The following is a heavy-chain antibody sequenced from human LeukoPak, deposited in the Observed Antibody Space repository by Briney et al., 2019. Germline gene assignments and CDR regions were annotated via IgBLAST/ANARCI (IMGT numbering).Heavy chain of an antibody. V-gene: IGHV1-46*01. CDR2: INPSGGST. CDR3: ATEVGGNCTNGICYKAFYFEY. D-gene: IGHD2-8*01. J-gene: IGHJ4*02. Sequence: GASVKVSCKASGYTFTSYYMHWVRQAPGQGLEGMGIINPSGGSTSYAQKFQGRVTMTRDTAINTAYMDLSSLKSDDTAVYYCATEVGGNCTNGICYKAFYFEYWGQGTLVAVSS. CDR1: GYTFTSYY.